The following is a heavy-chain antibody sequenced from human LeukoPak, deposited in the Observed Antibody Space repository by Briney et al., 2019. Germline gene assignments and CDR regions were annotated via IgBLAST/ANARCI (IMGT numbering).Heavy chain of an antibody. CDR2: IYPGDSDT. J-gene: IGHJ5*02. V-gene: IGHV5-51*01. D-gene: IGHD1-14*01. Sequence: KIGASLQISCEGSGSIFTSYWIGWVRQLPGKGLEWMGIIYPGDSDTRYSPSFQGQVTISADKSISTAYLQWSSLKASDTAMYYCARLGGSPGTNWFDPWGQGTLVTVSS. CDR1: GSIFTSYW. CDR3: ARLGGSPGTNWFDP.